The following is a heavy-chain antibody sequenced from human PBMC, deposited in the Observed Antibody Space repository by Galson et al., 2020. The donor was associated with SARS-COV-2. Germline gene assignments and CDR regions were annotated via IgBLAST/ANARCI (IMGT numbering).Heavy chain of an antibody. V-gene: IGHV4-61*01. CDR3: ARYKDIVLMVYATGHWYFDL. D-gene: IGHD2-8*01. CDR2: IYYSGST. J-gene: IGHJ2*01. CDR1: GGSVSSGSYY. Sequence: SETLSLTCTVSGGSVSSGSYYWSWIRQPPGKGLEWIGYIYYSGSTNYNPSLKSRVTISVDTSKNQFSLKLSSVTAADTAVYYCARYKDIVLMVYATGHWYFDLWGRGTLVTVSS.